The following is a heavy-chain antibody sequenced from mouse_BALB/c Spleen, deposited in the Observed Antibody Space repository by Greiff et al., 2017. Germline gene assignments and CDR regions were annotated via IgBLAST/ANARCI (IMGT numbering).Heavy chain of an antibody. CDR2: IDPANGNT. V-gene: IGHV14-3*02. CDR3: ASPNVFDY. Sequence: VQLQQSGAELVKPGASVKLSCTASGFNIKDTYMHWVKQRPEQGLEWIGRIDPANGNTKYDPKFQGKTTIPANTPSNTAYLQLSSLTSEDTAVYYCASPNVFDYWGQGTTLTVSS. J-gene: IGHJ2*01. CDR1: GFNIKDTY.